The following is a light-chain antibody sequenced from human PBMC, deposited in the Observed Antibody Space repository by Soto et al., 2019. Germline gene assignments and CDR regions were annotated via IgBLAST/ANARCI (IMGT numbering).Light chain of an antibody. J-gene: IGKJ4*01. Sequence: EIVLTQSPGTLSLSPGERATLSCRASQTVTSNYLAWYQQKPGQAPRLLIYGASSRATGIPDRFSGSGSGTDFTLTINRLEPEDFALYYYQQYGSHLTFGGGTTVEIK. V-gene: IGKV3-20*01. CDR3: QQYGSHLT. CDR1: QTVTSNY. CDR2: GAS.